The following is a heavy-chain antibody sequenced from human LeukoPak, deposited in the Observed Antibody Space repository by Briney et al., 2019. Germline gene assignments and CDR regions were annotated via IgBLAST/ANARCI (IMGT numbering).Heavy chain of an antibody. D-gene: IGHD2-2*01. V-gene: IGHV3-23*01. CDR3: AKDDGSTSCYA. CDR1: GFTFSSYA. Sequence: GGSLRLSCATSGFTFSSYAMSWVRQAPGKGLEWVSATSGSGGSTYYADSVKGRFTISRDNSKNTLYLQMNSLRAEDTAVYYCAKDDGSTSCYAWGQGTTVTVSS. CDR2: TSGSGGST. J-gene: IGHJ6*02.